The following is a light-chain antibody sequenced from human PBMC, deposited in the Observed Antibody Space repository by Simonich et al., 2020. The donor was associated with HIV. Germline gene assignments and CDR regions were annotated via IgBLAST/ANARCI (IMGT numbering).Light chain of an antibody. Sequence: DIVKTQSPLSLPVTPGEPASISCRSSQSLLHTNGYNYLEWYLQKPGQAPTLLIYAASSLQSGVPSRFSGSGSGTDFTLTISSLQPEDVATYYCLQDYTTSWTFGQGTKVEIK. CDR2: AAS. V-gene: IGKV2-28*01. CDR3: LQDYTTSWT. J-gene: IGKJ1*01. CDR1: QSLLHTNGYNY.